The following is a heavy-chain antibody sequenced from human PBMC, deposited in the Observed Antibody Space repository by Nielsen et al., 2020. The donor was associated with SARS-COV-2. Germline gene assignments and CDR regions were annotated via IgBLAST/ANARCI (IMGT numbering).Heavy chain of an antibody. CDR2: IFYSGST. J-gene: IGHJ4*03. V-gene: IGHV4-59*01. CDR1: GGSISSYY. D-gene: IGHD5-24*01. Sequence: SETLSLTCTVSGGSISSYYWNWIRQPPGKGLEWIGNIFYSGSTNYNPSLKSRVTISVDTSKTQFSLKLSSVTAADTAVYYCARGTFLEMATQAIPTFDYWGQGTTVTVSS. CDR3: ARGTFLEMATQAIPTFDY.